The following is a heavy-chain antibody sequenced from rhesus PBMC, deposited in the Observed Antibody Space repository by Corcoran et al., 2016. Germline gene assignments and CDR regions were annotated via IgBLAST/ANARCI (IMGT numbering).Heavy chain of an antibody. D-gene: IGHD6-25*01. CDR2: IYGNRAST. Sequence: QVQLQQWGEGLVKPSETLSLTCAVYGGSISGYYYWSWIRQPPGKGLEWIGYIYGNRASTNYNPSLKNRVTISKDTSKNQFSLKLSSVTAADTAVYYCARSAAAGTGRYYYGLDSWGQGVVVTVSS. J-gene: IGHJ6*01. V-gene: IGHV4-73*01. CDR3: ARSAAAGTGRYYYGLDS. CDR1: GGSISGYYY.